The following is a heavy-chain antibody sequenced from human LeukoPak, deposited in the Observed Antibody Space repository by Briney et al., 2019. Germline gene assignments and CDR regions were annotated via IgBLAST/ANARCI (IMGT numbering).Heavy chain of an antibody. D-gene: IGHD7-27*01. Sequence: GGSLRLSCTASGFPFIEYSMNWVRQAPGKGLEWISYIGIDSGNTKYADSVKGRFILSRDNANKSMSLQMNSLRAEDTAVYYCARVVTGHGFDIWGQGVLVTVSS. V-gene: IGHV3-48*04. CDR3: ARVVTGHGFDI. J-gene: IGHJ4*02. CDR2: IGIDSGNT. CDR1: GFPFIEYS.